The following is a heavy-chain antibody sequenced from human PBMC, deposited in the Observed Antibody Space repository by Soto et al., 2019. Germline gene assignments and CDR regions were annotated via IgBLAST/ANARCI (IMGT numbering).Heavy chain of an antibody. J-gene: IGHJ5*02. D-gene: IGHD2-8*02. CDR2: IDPANGGT. Sequence: QAQLVQSASEVKKPGASVTVSCRASGYTFTDFHIHWVRQAPGQGLEWLGWIDPANGGTNFPQKFQGRLALTRDTSVTTVSMNLSSLTSDDTAVYYCASVGRHLYGPYCWFDPWGQGTLVIVSS. V-gene: IGHV1-2*02. CDR1: GYTFTDFH. CDR3: ASVGRHLYGPYCWFDP.